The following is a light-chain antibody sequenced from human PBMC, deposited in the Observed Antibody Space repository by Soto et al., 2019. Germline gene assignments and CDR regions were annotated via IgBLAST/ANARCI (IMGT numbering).Light chain of an antibody. CDR2: SDT. Sequence: SYELTQPPSVSVAPGTTASISCGGSNIGSKGVHWYQQKPGQAPVLVIYSDTDLPPVIPERYSGSNSANLATLTISRVEAGDEDDYYCQVWDSGSAHVVFGGGTKLTVL. V-gene: IGLV3-21*04. CDR3: QVWDSGSAHVV. J-gene: IGLJ2*01. CDR1: NIGSKG.